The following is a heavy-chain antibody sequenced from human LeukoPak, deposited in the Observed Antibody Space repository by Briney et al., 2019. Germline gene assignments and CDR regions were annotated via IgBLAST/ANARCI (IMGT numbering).Heavy chain of an antibody. V-gene: IGHV1-3*01. CDR1: GYTFTSYA. CDR2: INAGNGNT. D-gene: IGHD3-10*01. Sequence: ASVKVSCKASGYTFTSYAMHWVRQAPGQRLEWMGWINAGNGNTKYSQKFQGRVTITRDTSASTAYMELSSLRSEDTAVYYCARDTMVQGVKTIYFQHWGQGTLVTVSS. CDR3: ARDTMVQGVKTIYFQH. J-gene: IGHJ1*01.